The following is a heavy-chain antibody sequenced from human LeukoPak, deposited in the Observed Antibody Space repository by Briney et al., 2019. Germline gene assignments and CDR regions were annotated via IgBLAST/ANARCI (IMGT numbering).Heavy chain of an antibody. J-gene: IGHJ4*02. D-gene: IGHD1-1*01. CDR2: IYSGGST. Sequence: SETLSLTCTVSGGSFSGRSYYWAWIRQSPGKGLEWIGSIYSGGSTFYTPSLKSRVAISVDTSKNHFSLRLSSATAADTAVYYCVKPYHHQDASGSITTAFYFDLWGQGILVTVSS. CDR1: GGSFSGRSYY. V-gene: IGHV4-39*01. CDR3: VKPYHHQDASGSITTAFYFDL.